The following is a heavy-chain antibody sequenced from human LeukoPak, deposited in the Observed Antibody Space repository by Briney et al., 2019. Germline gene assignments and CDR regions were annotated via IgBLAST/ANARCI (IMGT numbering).Heavy chain of an antibody. Sequence: GGSLRLSCAASGFTFSSYSMHWVRQAPAQGQERVAFIRYDGSNKYCAGSVKGRFTISRDNAKTSLYLQMNSLRAEDTALYYCARDRGGIGYYMDVWGKGTTVTVSS. D-gene: IGHD3-16*02. J-gene: IGHJ6*03. V-gene: IGHV3-30*02. CDR2: IRYDGSNK. CDR1: GFTFSSYS. CDR3: ARDRGGIGYYMDV.